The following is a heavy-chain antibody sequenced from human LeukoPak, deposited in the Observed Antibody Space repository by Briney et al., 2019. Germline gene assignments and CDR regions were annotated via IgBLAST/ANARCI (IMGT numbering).Heavy chain of an antibody. V-gene: IGHV5-51*01. CDR2: INPADSDT. D-gene: IGHD5-24*01. J-gene: IGHJ4*02. CDR3: ARGEGGYNYAF. CDR1: GYSFSSYW. Sequence: LGESLKISWKGSGYSFSSYWIAWVRQIPGKGLEWMGIINPADSDTRYSLSIQGQVTISADRSISTAYLQWSSLKASDTAIYYCARGEGGYNYAFWGQGTLVSVSS.